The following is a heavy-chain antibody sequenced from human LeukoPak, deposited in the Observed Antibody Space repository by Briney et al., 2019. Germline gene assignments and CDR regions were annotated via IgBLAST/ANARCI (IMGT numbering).Heavy chain of an antibody. J-gene: IGHJ3*01. D-gene: IGHD2-2*01. CDR1: GFTFNNSA. CDR2: INGGGDAT. V-gene: IGHV3-23*01. CDR3: ARSTASCYANAFDV. Sequence: GGSLRLSCTASGFTFNNSAMSWDRQAPGKGLEWVSAINGGGDATEYTDSVKGRFTISRDNSKNTLYLQMNSLRPEDTAVYYWARSTASCYANAFDVWGQGKLLTVSS.